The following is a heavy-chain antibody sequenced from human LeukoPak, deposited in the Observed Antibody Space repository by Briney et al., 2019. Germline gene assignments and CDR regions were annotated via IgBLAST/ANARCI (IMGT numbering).Heavy chain of an antibody. J-gene: IGHJ4*02. CDR2: IVPIFGTA. CDR1: GGTFSSYA. V-gene: IGHV1-69*05. Sequence: SVKVSCKASGGTFSSYAISWVRQAPGQGLEWMGRIVPIFGTANYAQRFQGRVTITTDESTSTVYMELSSLRSEDTAVYYCARVSSGSPDFDYWGQGTLVTVSS. CDR3: ARVSSGSPDFDY. D-gene: IGHD1-26*01.